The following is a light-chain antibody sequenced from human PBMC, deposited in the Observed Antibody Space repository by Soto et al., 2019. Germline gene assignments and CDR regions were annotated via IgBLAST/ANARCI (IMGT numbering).Light chain of an antibody. CDR3: QQYNNWPPFT. V-gene: IGKV3-15*01. CDR2: GAS. J-gene: IGKJ3*01. CDR1: QSVSSS. Sequence: EIVMTQSPATLSVSPGERVTLSCRASQSVSSSLAWYQQKPGQAPRLLIYGASTRATGIPARFSGSGSGTDVPLPIIRRQSEDVAVYYCQQYNNWPPFTFGPGTKVDIK.